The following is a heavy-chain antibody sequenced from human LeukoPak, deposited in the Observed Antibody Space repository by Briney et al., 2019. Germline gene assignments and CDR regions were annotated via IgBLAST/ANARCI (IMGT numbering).Heavy chain of an antibody. CDR1: GGPISSYY. V-gene: IGHV4-4*07. J-gene: IGHJ2*01. CDR3: ARDAPWYCSSTSCPVYWYFDL. CDR2: IYTSGST. Sequence: KPSETLSLTCTVSGGPISSYYWSWIRQPAGKGLEWIGRIYTSGSTNYNPSLKSRVTMSVDTSKNQFSLKLSSVTAADTAVYYCARDAPWYCSSTSCPVYWYFDLWGRGTLVTVSS. D-gene: IGHD2-2*01.